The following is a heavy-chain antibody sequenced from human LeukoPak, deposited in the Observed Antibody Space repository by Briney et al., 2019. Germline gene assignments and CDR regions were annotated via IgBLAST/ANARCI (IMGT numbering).Heavy chain of an antibody. CDR3: ARDRTTGYTDF. CDR2: IYYSGST. Sequence: SETLSLTCTVSGGSISSYYWSWIRQPPGKGLEWIGYIYYSGSTNYNPSLKSRVTISVDTSKNQFSLKLSSVTAADTAVYYCARDRTTGYTDFWGQGTLDTVSS. V-gene: IGHV4-59*01. D-gene: IGHD3-9*01. J-gene: IGHJ4*02. CDR1: GGSISSYY.